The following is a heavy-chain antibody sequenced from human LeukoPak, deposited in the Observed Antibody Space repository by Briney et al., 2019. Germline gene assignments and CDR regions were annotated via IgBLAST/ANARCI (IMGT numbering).Heavy chain of an antibody. V-gene: IGHV1-2*02. J-gene: IGHJ4*02. D-gene: IGHD1-26*01. CDR3: ARDKSGIDY. CDR1: GYMFTGYY. Sequence: ASVKVSCETSGYMFTGYYIHWVRRAPGQGLEWMGWINSNGGDTKYAQKFQGRVTMARDTSITTVYMELSSLRSDDTAVYYCARDKSGIDYWGQGTLVTVSS. CDR2: INSNGGDT.